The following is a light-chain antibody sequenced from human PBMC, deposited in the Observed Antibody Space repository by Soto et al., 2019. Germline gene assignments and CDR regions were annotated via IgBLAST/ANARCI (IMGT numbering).Light chain of an antibody. CDR2: VAS. CDR3: QQSYDTPIT. Sequence: DIQMTQSPSSLSACVGDRVRITWRASHSMSRNLNWYQQKPGKAPNLLISVASSFQSEVPSSFSRSGSGTDFTLTITSLQHEDFATYYCQQSYDTPITFGHATRLEI. J-gene: IGKJ5*01. V-gene: IGKV1-39*01. CDR1: HSMSRN.